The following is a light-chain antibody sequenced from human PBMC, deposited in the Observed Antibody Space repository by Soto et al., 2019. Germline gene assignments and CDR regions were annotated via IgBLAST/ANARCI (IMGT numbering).Light chain of an antibody. J-gene: IGLJ3*02. CDR3: SSYTTINTGV. CDR2: EVS. CDR1: STDIGSYNY. V-gene: IGLV2-14*01. Sequence: QSALTQPASVSGSPGQSITISCTGTSTDIGSYNYLSWYQHHPGKTPRLIIFEVSHRPSGISDRFSASKSANTASLTISGLLAEDEARYYCSSYTTINTGVFGGGTQLTVL.